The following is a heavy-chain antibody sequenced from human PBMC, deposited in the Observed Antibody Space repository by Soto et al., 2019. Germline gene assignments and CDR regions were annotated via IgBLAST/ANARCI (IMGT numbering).Heavy chain of an antibody. CDR2: IYPGDSDT. Sequence: PGESLKISCKGSGYSFTSYWIGWVRQLPGKGLEWMGIIYPGDSDTRYSPSFQGQVTISADKSISTAYLQWSSLKASDTAMYYCARRGDQVGYYYGMDVWGQGTTVTVSS. CDR1: GYSFTSYW. V-gene: IGHV5-51*01. J-gene: IGHJ6*02. D-gene: IGHD1-26*01. CDR3: ARRGDQVGYYYGMDV.